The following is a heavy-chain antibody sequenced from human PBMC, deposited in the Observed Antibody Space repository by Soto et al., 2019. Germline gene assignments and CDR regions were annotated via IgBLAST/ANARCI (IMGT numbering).Heavy chain of an antibody. Sequence: SETLSLTCAVYGGSFSGYYWSWIRQPPGKGLEWIGEINHSGSTNYNPSLKSRVTISVDTSKNQFSLKLSSVTAADTAVYYCARRKMYNSGFDYWGQGTLVTVSS. D-gene: IGHD6-19*01. CDR2: INHSGST. J-gene: IGHJ4*02. CDR1: GGSFSGYY. V-gene: IGHV4-34*01. CDR3: ARRKMYNSGFDY.